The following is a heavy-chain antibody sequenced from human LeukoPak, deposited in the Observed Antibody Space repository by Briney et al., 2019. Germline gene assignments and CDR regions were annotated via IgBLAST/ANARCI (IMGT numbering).Heavy chain of an antibody. V-gene: IGHV1-18*01. J-gene: IGHJ4*02. CDR3: ARAQGHIVVVPAAPFDW. Sequence: GASVKVSCKASGYTFTSYGISWVRQAPGQGLEWMGWISAYNGNTNYAQKLQGRVTMTTDTSTSTAYMELRSLRSDDTAVYYCARAQGHIVVVPAAPFDWWGQGTLVTVSS. D-gene: IGHD2-2*01. CDR2: ISAYNGNT. CDR1: GYTFTSYG.